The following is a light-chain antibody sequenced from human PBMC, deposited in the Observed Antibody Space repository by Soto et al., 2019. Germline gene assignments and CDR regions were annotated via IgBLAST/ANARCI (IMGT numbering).Light chain of an antibody. Sequence: EIVLTQSPGTLSLYPGDRATLSCGASQNVDSNYLAWYQQRPGQAPRLLISGASSRATGIAARFSGTGSGTDFTLTISRLEPEDFAVYYCQQYGNSPWTFGQGTKVDIK. CDR2: GAS. J-gene: IGKJ1*01. CDR3: QQYGNSPWT. V-gene: IGKV3-20*01. CDR1: QNVDSNY.